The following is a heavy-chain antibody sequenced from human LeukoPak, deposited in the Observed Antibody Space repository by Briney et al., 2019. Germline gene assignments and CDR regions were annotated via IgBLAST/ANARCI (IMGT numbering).Heavy chain of an antibody. J-gene: IGHJ4*02. Sequence: SETLSLTCTVSGGSISSSSYYWGWIRQPPGKGLEWIGSIYYSGSTYYNPSLKSRVTISVDTSKNQFSLKLSSVTAADTAVYYCARRGPNYYDSSGPGYWGQGTLVTVSS. CDR3: ARRGPNYYDSSGPGY. V-gene: IGHV4-39*01. D-gene: IGHD3-22*01. CDR1: GGSISSSSYY. CDR2: IYYSGST.